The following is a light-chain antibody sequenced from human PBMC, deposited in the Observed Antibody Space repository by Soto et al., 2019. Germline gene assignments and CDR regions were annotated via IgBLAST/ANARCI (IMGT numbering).Light chain of an antibody. CDR1: SSNIGNNY. V-gene: IGLV1-47*01. J-gene: IGLJ3*02. CDR2: TNN. Sequence: QSVLTQPPSVSAAPGQKVTISCSGSSSNIGNNYVSWYQQLPGTAPKLLIQTNNERPSGVPDRFSGSKSGTSVSLAISGLRSEDEATYYCAAWDDSLNGQVFGGGTKVTVL. CDR3: AAWDDSLNGQV.